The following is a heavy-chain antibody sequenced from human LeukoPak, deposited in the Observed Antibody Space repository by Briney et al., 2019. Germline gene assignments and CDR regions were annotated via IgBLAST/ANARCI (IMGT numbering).Heavy chain of an antibody. CDR3: ANSLDY. V-gene: IGHV3-7*01. CDR2: IKGDGSQT. Sequence: GGSLRLSCVASGFTFSRSWMDWVRQAPGKGLEWVANIKGDGSQTYYVDSAKGRFTISRDNAKNSLYLQMDSLRVEDTAIYYCANSLDYWGRGTLATVSS. D-gene: IGHD2-21*01. CDR1: GFTFSRSW. J-gene: IGHJ4*02.